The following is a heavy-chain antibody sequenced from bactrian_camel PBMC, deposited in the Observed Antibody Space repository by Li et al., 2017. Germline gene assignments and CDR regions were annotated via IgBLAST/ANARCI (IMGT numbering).Heavy chain of an antibody. J-gene: IGHJ4*01. CDR3: AARFSLLLRGCYLRGNEYNL. Sequence: HVQLVESGGGSVQAGGSLRLSCVASGYTSRSYSMGWYRQAPGKEREGVAAIDSDGITNYVDGVKGRFTISRDVAANIMYLQMDSLKPEDSGGYVCAARFSLLLRGCYLRGNEYNLWGQGTQV. D-gene: IGHD3*01. CDR1: GYTSRSYS. CDR2: IDSDGIT. V-gene: IGHV3S55*01.